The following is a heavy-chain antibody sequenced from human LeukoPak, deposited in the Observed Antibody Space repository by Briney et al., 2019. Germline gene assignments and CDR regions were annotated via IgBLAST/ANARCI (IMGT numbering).Heavy chain of an antibody. CDR2: IYYSGST. CDR1: GGSISSYY. D-gene: IGHD3-22*01. Sequence: SETLSLTCTVSGGSISSYYLSWIRQPPGKGLEWIGYIYYSGSTNYNPSLKSRVTISVDTSKNQFSLKLSSVTAADTAVYYCARMGPGGLDYYDSSAHDYWGQGTLVTVSS. CDR3: ARMGPGGLDYYDSSAHDY. J-gene: IGHJ4*02. V-gene: IGHV4-59*01.